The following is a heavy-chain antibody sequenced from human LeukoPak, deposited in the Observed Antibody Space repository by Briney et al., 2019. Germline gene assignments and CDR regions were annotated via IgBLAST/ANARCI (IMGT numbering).Heavy chain of an antibody. CDR3: AKGARRANIVGATGGY. Sequence: GGSLRLSCAASGFTFSSYGMHWVRQAPGKGLEWVAFLRYDGSNKYYADSVKGRFTISRDNSKNTLYLQMNSLRAEDTAVYYCAKGARRANIVGATGGYWGQGTLVTVSS. D-gene: IGHD1-26*01. CDR2: LRYDGSNK. CDR1: GFTFSSYG. J-gene: IGHJ4*02. V-gene: IGHV3-30*02.